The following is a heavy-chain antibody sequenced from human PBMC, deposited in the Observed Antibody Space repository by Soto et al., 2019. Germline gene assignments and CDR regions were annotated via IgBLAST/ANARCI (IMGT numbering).Heavy chain of an antibody. CDR2: IYYTGPT. J-gene: IGHJ4*02. CDR1: VGSSTSGAYY. Sequence: TLSLTCSVSVGSSTSGAYYWTWIRQNPEKGLEWIGYIYYTGPTYYNPSLKSRVTISVDTSKNQFSLMLNSVTAADTAVYFCARDSGGALGYVDSWGQGSPVTVS. D-gene: IGHD2-15*01. CDR3: ARDSGGALGYVDS. V-gene: IGHV4-31*03.